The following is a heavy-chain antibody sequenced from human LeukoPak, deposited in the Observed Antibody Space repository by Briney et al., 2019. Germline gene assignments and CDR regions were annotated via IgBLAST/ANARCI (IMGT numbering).Heavy chain of an antibody. D-gene: IGHD1-1*01. J-gene: IGHJ4*02. CDR2: ISGDTTYI. Sequence: GGSLRLSCAASGFTFASYSMNWVRQAPGKGLEWVSSISGDTTYIYNAGSVKGRFTISRDNAQASLYLQMISLGADDTAVYYCARVSGRLERQSDLDYWGQGALVIVSS. CDR3: ARVSGRLERQSDLDY. V-gene: IGHV3-21*01. CDR1: GFTFASYS.